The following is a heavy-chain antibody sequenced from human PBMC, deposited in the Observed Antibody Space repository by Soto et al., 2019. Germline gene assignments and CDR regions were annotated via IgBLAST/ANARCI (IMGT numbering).Heavy chain of an antibody. CDR2: ISYDGSNK. Sequence: QVQLVESGGGVVQPGRSLRLSCAASGFTFSSYGMHWVRQAPGKGLEWVAVISYDGSNKYYADSVKGRFTISRDNSKNTLYLQMNSLRPEDTAVYYCATSNGGTYYYYYGMDVWGQGTTVTVSS. CDR3: ATSNGGTYYYYYGMDV. V-gene: IGHV3-30*03. CDR1: GFTFSSYG. D-gene: IGHD1-26*01. J-gene: IGHJ6*02.